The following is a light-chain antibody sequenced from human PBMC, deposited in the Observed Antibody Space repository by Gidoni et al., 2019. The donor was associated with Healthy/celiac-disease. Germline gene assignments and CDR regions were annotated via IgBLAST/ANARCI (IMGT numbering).Light chain of an antibody. CDR2: AAS. V-gene: IGKV1-39*01. CDR3: QQSYSTLLT. Sequence: DIQMTQSQPSLSASVGDRVTITCRASQSISSYLNWYQQKPGKAPKLLIYAASSLQSGVPSRVSGSGSGTDFTLTISSLQPEDFATYYCQQSYSTLLTFGGGTKVEIK. J-gene: IGKJ4*01. CDR1: QSISSY.